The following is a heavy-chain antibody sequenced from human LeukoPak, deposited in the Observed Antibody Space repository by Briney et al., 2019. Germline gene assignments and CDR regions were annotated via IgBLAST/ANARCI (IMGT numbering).Heavy chain of an antibody. CDR1: GFTFSSYA. Sequence: GGSLRLSCAASGFTFSSYAMHWVRQAPGKGLEWVAVISYDGSNKYYADSVKGRFTISRDNSKNTLYLQMNSLRAEDTAVYYCAKEGISSGWMGYYYYYMDVWGKGTTVTISS. CDR2: ISYDGSNK. J-gene: IGHJ6*03. V-gene: IGHV3-30*04. D-gene: IGHD6-25*01. CDR3: AKEGISSGWMGYYYYYMDV.